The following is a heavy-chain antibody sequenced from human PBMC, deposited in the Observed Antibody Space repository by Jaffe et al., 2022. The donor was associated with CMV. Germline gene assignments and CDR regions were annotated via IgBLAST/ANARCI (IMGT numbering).Heavy chain of an antibody. CDR1: GFTFSNYW. V-gene: IGHV3-7*03. CDR3: ARGYFSGTRYRANWFDP. Sequence: EVQLVESGGGLVQPGGSLRLSCAASGFTFSNYWMNWVRQAPGKGLEWVANIKQDESEKYYVDSVKGRFTISRDNAKNSLFLQMNSLRAEDTAVYYCARGYFSGTRYRANWFDPWGQGTLVTVSS. J-gene: IGHJ5*02. CDR2: IKQDESEK. D-gene: IGHD2-2*01.